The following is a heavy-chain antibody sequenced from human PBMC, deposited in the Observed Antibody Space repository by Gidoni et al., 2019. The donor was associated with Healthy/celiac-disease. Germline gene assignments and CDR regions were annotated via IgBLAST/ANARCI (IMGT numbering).Heavy chain of an antibody. CDR2: IKQDGSEK. CDR3: ARDDKLDYYMDV. Sequence: EVQLVESGGGLVQPGGSLRLSCVASGFPFSSYWMSWVRQAPGKGLGWVANIKQDGSEKYYVDSVKGRFTISRDNAKNSLYLQMNSLRAEDTAVYYCARDDKLDYYMDVWGKGTTVTVSS. CDR1: GFPFSSYW. V-gene: IGHV3-7*01. D-gene: IGHD3-22*01. J-gene: IGHJ6*03.